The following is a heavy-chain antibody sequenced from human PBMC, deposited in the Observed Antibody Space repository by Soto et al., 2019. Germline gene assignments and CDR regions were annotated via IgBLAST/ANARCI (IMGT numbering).Heavy chain of an antibody. Sequence: QVQLQASGPGLVKPSATLSLTCTVSGGSVSSGSYYWSWIRQPPGKGLEWIGDIYYSGSTNYNPSLQSRVTISVDTSKNQFSLKLSSVSAADTAVYYCARESRGSGSPIASHNWFDPWGQGTLVTVSS. CDR2: IYYSGST. D-gene: IGHD3-10*01. CDR3: ARESRGSGSPIASHNWFDP. CDR1: GGSVSSGSYY. V-gene: IGHV4-61*01. J-gene: IGHJ5*02.